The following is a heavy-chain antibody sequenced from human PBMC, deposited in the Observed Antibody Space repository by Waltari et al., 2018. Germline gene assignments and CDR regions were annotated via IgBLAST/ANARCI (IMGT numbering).Heavy chain of an antibody. D-gene: IGHD2-21*01. Sequence: QVQLVQSGSELTKPGASVKVSCKAIGYTFTNSAIHWRRKAPGQGLEVMGWINTDTGNPTYAQGFTGRFVFSLDTSISTAYLQINSLKAEDTAIYYCAREVVPTSTIVVNWFDPWGQGTLVSVSS. J-gene: IGHJ5*02. CDR3: AREVVPTSTIVVNWFDP. CDR1: GYTFTNSA. CDR2: INTDTGNP. V-gene: IGHV7-4-1*02.